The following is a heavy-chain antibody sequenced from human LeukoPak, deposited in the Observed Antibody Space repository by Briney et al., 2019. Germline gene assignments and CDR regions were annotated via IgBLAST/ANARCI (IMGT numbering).Heavy chain of an antibody. V-gene: IGHV3-23*01. J-gene: IGHJ5*02. D-gene: IGHD2-15*01. CDR2: ISGSGGST. CDR3: AKAAGYCSGGSCYPNWFDP. Sequence: GGSLRLSCAASGFTFSSYAMSWVRQAPGKGLEWVSAISGSGGSTYYADSVKGRFTISRDNSKNTLYLQMNSLRVEDTAVYYCAKAAGYCSGGSCYPNWFDPWGQGTLVTVSS. CDR1: GFTFSSYA.